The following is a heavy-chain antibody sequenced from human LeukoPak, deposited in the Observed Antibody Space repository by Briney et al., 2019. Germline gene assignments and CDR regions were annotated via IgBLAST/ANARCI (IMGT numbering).Heavy chain of an antibody. CDR2: IGNSGST. V-gene: IGHV3-23*01. Sequence: PGGSLRLSCAASGFTFSSYAMAWIRQAPGKGLEWVSAIGNSGSTYYADSVKGRFTISRDNSKNTLYLQMNSLRADDTAVYYCAKGGYSSGWRNYFDYWGQGTLVTVSS. D-gene: IGHD6-19*01. J-gene: IGHJ4*02. CDR3: AKGGYSSGWRNYFDY. CDR1: GFTFSSYA.